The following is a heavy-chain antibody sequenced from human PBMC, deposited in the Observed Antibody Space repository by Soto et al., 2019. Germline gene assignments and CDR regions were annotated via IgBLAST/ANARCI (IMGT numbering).Heavy chain of an antibody. Sequence: GASVKDSCKASGYTFTGYYMHWVRQAPGQGLEWMGWINPNSGGTNYAQKFQGRVTMTRDTSISTAYMELSRLRSDDTAVYYCARDSGARDPYDYWGQGTLVTVSS. V-gene: IGHV1-2*02. J-gene: IGHJ4*02. CDR2: INPNSGGT. CDR1: GYTFTGYY. CDR3: ARDSGARDPYDY. D-gene: IGHD7-27*01.